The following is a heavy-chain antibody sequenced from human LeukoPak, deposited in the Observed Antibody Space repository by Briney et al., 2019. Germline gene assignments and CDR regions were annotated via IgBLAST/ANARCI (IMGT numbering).Heavy chain of an antibody. D-gene: IGHD3-16*02. V-gene: IGHV1-46*01. CDR2: INPSGGST. Sequence: GASVKVSCKASRYTFTSYYMHWVRQAPGQGLEWMGIINPSGGSTSYAQRFQGRVTMTRDTSTSTVYMELSSLRSEDTAVYYCARDERLRLGELSFDYWGQGTLVTVSS. J-gene: IGHJ4*02. CDR1: RYTFTSYY. CDR3: ARDERLRLGELSFDY.